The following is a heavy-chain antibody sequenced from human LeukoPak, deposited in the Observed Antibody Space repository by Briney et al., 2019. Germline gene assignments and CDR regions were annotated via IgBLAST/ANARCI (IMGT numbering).Heavy chain of an antibody. CDR1: GYTFSNHG. Sequence: GASVKVSCKASGYTFSNHGISWVRQAPGQGLEWMGWISGYNGNTNYAQNFQGRVTMTTDTSTSTAYMELRSLRHDDTVIYYCARDEWQQLVLIEYWGQGTLVTVSS. CDR2: ISGYNGNT. D-gene: IGHD6-13*01. J-gene: IGHJ4*02. V-gene: IGHV1-18*01. CDR3: ARDEWQQLVLIEY.